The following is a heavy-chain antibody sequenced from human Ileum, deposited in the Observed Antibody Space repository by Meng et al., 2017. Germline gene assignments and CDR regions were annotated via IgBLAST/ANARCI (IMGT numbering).Heavy chain of an antibody. CDR3: AREGYDYVWGSYRYNYFDY. CDR2: ISSSGSTI. D-gene: IGHD3-16*02. CDR1: GFTFSSYE. Sequence: GGPLRLSCAASGFTFSSYEMNWVRQAPGKGLEWVSYISSSGSTIYYADSVKGRFTISRDNAKNSLYLQMNSLRAEDTAVYYCAREGYDYVWGSYRYNYFDYWGQGTLVTVSS. V-gene: IGHV3-48*03. J-gene: IGHJ4*02.